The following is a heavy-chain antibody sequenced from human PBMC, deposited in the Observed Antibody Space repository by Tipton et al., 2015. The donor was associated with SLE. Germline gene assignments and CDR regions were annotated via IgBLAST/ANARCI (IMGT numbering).Heavy chain of an antibody. J-gene: IGHJ4*02. V-gene: IGHV4-61*09. CDR2: IYTSGST. Sequence: TLSLTCTVSGGSISSGSYYWSWIRQPAGKGLEWIGYIYTSGSTNYNPSLKSRVTISLETSKKQFSLKMSSVTAADTAAYYCARGRRFYGDYGGDFDYWGQGTLVTVSS. CDR1: GGSISSGSYY. D-gene: IGHD4-17*01. CDR3: ARGRRFYGDYGGDFDY.